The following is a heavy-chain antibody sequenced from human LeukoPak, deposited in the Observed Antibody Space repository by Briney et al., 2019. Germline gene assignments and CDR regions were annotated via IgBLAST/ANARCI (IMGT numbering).Heavy chain of an antibody. J-gene: IGHJ4*02. CDR1: GDSFTTYW. CDR3: ARYTPTGKYFDY. Sequence: GESLKISCKGSGDSFTTYWIGWVRQMPGKGLEWMGIIYPGDSDTRYSPSFQGQVTISDDRSTSTAYLQWSSLKAADTAIYYCARYTPTGKYFDYWGQGTLVTVSS. V-gene: IGHV5-51*01. CDR2: IYPGDSDT. D-gene: IGHD1-1*01.